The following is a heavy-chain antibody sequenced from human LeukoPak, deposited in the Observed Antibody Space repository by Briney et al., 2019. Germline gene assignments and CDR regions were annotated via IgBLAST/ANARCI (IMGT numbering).Heavy chain of an antibody. V-gene: IGHV1-8*01. CDR2: MNTNSANT. D-gene: IGHD3-22*01. CDR3: ARGRYDSSGYYVDY. CDR1: GYTFTGYD. J-gene: IGHJ4*02. Sequence: ASVKVSCKGSGYTFTGYDINWVRQATGQGLECMGWMNTNSANTGYTQKFQGRGTISRNTSISTPYMELSSLRSEDTAVYYCARGRYDSSGYYVDYWGQGTLVTVSP.